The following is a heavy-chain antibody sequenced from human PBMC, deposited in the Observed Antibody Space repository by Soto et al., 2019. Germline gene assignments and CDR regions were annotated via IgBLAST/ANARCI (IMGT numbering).Heavy chain of an antibody. J-gene: IGHJ4*02. Sequence: LRLSCGASGFTFSSHWMSWVRQAPGKGLEWVANIKQDGSEKHYVDSVKGRFTISRDNAKNSLYLQMDSLRAEDTAVYYCARESGIVVAATDMDYWGQGTLVTVSS. V-gene: IGHV3-7*03. CDR3: ARESGIVVAATDMDY. D-gene: IGHD6-19*01. CDR2: IKQDGSEK. CDR1: GFTFSSHW.